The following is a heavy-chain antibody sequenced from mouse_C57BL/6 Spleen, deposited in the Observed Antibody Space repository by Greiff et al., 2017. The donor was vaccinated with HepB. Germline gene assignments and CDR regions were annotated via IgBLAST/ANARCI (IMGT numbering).Heavy chain of an antibody. J-gene: IGHJ2*01. CDR1: GYTFTSYW. V-gene: IGHV1-69*01. Sequence: QVQLQQPGAELVMPGASVKLSCKASGYTFTSYWMHWVKQRPGQGLEWIGEIDPSDSYTNYNQKFKGKSTLTVDKSSSTAYMQLSSLTSEDSAVYYWARGGDGSSVDYWGQGTTLTVSS. D-gene: IGHD1-1*01. CDR2: IDPSDSYT. CDR3: ARGGDGSSVDY.